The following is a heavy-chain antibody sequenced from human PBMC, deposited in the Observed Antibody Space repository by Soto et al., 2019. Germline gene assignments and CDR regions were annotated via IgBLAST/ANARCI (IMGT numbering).Heavy chain of an antibody. D-gene: IGHD5-18*01. Sequence: ASVKVSCKASGYTFTGYYMHWVRQAPGQGLEWMGWINPNSGGTNYAQKFQGWVTMTRDTSISTAYMELSRLRSDDTAVYYRAISRGQRYVRTHRYSYGYRDYYYGMDVWGQGTTVTVSS. CDR1: GYTFTGYY. V-gene: IGHV1-2*04. J-gene: IGHJ6*02. CDR3: AISRGQRYVRTHRYSYGYRDYYYGMDV. CDR2: INPNSGGT.